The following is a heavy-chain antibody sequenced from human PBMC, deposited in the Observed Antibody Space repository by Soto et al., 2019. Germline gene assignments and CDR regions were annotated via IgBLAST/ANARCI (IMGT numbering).Heavy chain of an antibody. Sequence: SETLSLTCAVSGDSMSSSDYYWGWIRQHPGKGLEWIGSIYYSGSTYYNPSLKSRVTISVDTSKNQFSLKLSSVTAADTAVYYCARDVTMSSYFDYWGQGTLVTVSS. J-gene: IGHJ4*02. CDR2: IYYSGST. CDR1: GDSMSSSDYY. V-gene: IGHV4-39*07. CDR3: ARDVTMSSYFDY. D-gene: IGHD3-22*01.